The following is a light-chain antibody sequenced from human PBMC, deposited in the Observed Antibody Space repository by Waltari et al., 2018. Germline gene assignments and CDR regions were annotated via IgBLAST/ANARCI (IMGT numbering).Light chain of an antibody. Sequence: ETVFTQSPATLSFSPGERATLSCRASEDVSIYLAWYQQKPGQAPRLLIYDASNRATGIPTRFSGSGSGTDFTLTISSLEPEDFALYYCQQRRNWPPLTFGGGTKVE. J-gene: IGKJ4*01. V-gene: IGKV3-11*01. CDR3: QQRRNWPPLT. CDR2: DAS. CDR1: EDVSIY.